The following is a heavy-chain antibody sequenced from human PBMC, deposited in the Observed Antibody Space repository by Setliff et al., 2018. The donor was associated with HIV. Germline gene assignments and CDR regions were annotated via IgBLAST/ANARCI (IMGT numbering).Heavy chain of an antibody. CDR3: ARALSYGSGTYSAAGF. CDR2: INAGDGNT. Sequence: ASVKVSCKAFGYTFSTNAIHWVRQAPGQRLEWMGYINAGDGNTESSKKFQGRVTITRETSATTAYMELSSLTPEDTAIYFCARALSYGSGTYSAAGFWGQGTLVTVSS. D-gene: IGHD3-10*01. V-gene: IGHV1-3*01. J-gene: IGHJ4*02. CDR1: GYTFSTNA.